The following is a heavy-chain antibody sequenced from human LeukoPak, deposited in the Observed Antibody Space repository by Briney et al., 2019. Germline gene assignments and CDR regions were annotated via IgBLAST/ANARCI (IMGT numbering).Heavy chain of an antibody. V-gene: IGHV5-51*01. J-gene: IGHJ4*02. Sequence: GGSLKISCKGSGFRFTSYWIGWVRQMPGKGLEWMGIIYPGDSDTRYSPSFQGQVTISADKSISTAYLQWSSLKASDTAMYYCARHKPPLGYCSSTSCYGVAFDYWGQGTLVTVSS. CDR2: IYPGDSDT. D-gene: IGHD2-2*01. CDR1: GFRFTSYW. CDR3: ARHKPPLGYCSSTSCYGVAFDY.